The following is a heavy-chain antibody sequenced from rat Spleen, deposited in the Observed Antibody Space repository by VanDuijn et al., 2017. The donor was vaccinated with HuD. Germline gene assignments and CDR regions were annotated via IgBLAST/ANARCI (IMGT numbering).Heavy chain of an antibody. V-gene: IGHV5-31*01. CDR3: TSEDSYYGYRIPYWFAY. CDR2: ITDSGGSI. D-gene: IGHD1-7*01. Sequence: EVQLVESGGGLVQPGRSLRLSCVASGFTFNNYWMSWVRQAPGQGLEWVASITDSGGSIFYPDSVKGRFTISRDNTQNTLSLQMNSLRSDDTATYFCTSEDSYYGYRIPYWFAYWGQGTLVTVSS. CDR1: GFTFNNYW. J-gene: IGHJ3*01.